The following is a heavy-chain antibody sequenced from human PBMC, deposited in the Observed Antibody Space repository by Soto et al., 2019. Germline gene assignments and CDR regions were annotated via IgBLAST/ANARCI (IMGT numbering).Heavy chain of an antibody. J-gene: IGHJ4*02. Sequence: WETLSLTCTVSGGSISRYFWSWIRQPPGKGLELIGYIYYTGSTNYNPSLKSRVTISVDTSKNQFSLKLSSVTAADTALYFCARSLRNDLFDYWGQGTLVTVSS. CDR3: ARSLRNDLFDY. D-gene: IGHD3-16*01. CDR2: IYYTGST. CDR1: GGSISRYF. V-gene: IGHV4-59*01.